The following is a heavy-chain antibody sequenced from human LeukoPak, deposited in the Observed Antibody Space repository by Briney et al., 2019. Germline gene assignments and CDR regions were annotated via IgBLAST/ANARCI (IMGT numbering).Heavy chain of an antibody. CDR1: GFTFSSYG. J-gene: IGHJ4*02. CDR2: ISYDGSNK. V-gene: IGHV3-30*18. Sequence: PGGSLRLSCAASGFTFSSYGMHWVRQAPGKGLEWVAVISYDGSNKYYADSVKGRFTISRDNSKNTLYLQMNGLRAEDTAVYYCAKHRQAVIAVADYYFDYWGQGTLVTVSS. CDR3: AKHRQAVIAVADYYFDY. D-gene: IGHD6-19*01.